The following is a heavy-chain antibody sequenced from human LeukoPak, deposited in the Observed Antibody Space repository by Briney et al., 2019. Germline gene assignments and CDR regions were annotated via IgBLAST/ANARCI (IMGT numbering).Heavy chain of an antibody. V-gene: IGHV5-51*01. Sequence: GESLKISCQGSGYSFTSYWIGWVRQMPGKGLERMGIIHPPDSDTRYSPSFQGQVTISADKSISTAYLQWNSLKASDTAMYYCARWGGYCSGGSCYPLYYFDSWGQGTLVNVPS. D-gene: IGHD2-15*01. J-gene: IGHJ4*02. CDR1: GYSFTSYW. CDR3: ARWGGYCSGGSCYPLYYFDS. CDR2: IHPPDSDT.